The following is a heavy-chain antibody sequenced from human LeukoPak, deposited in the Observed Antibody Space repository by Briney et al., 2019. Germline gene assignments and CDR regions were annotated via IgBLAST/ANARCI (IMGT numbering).Heavy chain of an antibody. CDR1: GGSFSGYY. V-gene: IGHV4-34*01. CDR3: ARRRGYSYDNLVGATLDY. D-gene: IGHD5-18*01. CDR2: INHSGST. Sequence: SETLSLTCAVYGGSFSGYYWSWIRQPPGKGLEWIGEINHSGSTNYNPSLKSRVTISVDTSKNQFSLKLSSVTAADTAVYYCARRRGYSYDNLVGATLDYWGQGTLVTVSS. J-gene: IGHJ4*02.